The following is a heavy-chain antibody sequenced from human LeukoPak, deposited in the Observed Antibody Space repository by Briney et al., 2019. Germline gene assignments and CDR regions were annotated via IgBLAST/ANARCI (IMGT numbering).Heavy chain of an antibody. CDR3: ARDLRYDSSGYYPGGDY. Sequence: GGSLRLSCAASGFTFSSYWMHWVRQAPGKGLVWVSRINSDGSSTSYADSVKGRFTISRDNAKNTLYLQMNSLRAEDTAVYYCARDLRYDSSGYYPGGDYWGQGTLVTVSS. CDR1: GFTFSSYW. D-gene: IGHD3-22*01. CDR2: INSDGSST. V-gene: IGHV3-74*01. J-gene: IGHJ4*02.